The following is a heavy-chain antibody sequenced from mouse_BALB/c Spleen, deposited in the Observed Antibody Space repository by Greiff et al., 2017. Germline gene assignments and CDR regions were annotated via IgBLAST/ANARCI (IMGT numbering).Heavy chain of an antibody. V-gene: IGHV5-9-3*01. CDR2: ISSGGSYT. CDR3: ARHEGYYGDYYAMDY. CDR1: GFTFSSYA. Sequence: DVQLQESGGGLVKPGGSLKLSCAASGFTFSSYAMSWVRQTPEKRLEWVATISSGGSYTYYPDSVKGRFTISRDNAKNTLYLQMSSLRSEDTAMYYCARHEGYYGDYYAMDYWGQGTSVTVSS. D-gene: IGHD2-3*01. J-gene: IGHJ4*01.